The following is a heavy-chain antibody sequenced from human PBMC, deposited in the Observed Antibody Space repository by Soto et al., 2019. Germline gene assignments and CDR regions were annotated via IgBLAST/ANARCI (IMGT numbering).Heavy chain of an antibody. CDR3: AKERYYYDSSGSIFDY. CDR1: GFTFRSYA. D-gene: IGHD3-22*01. Sequence: GGSLRLSCTASGFTFRSYAMSWVRQAPGKGLEWVSAISGSGGSTYYADSVKGRFTISRDNSKNTLYLQMNSLRAEDTAVYYCAKERYYYDSSGSIFDYWGQGTLVTVSS. J-gene: IGHJ4*02. CDR2: ISGSGGST. V-gene: IGHV3-23*01.